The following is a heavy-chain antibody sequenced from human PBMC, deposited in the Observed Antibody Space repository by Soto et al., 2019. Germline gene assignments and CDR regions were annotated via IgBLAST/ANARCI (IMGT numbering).Heavy chain of an antibody. V-gene: IGHV1-69*13. Sequence: AASVKVSCKASGGTFSSYAISWVRQAPGQGLEWMGGIIPIFGTANYAQKFQGRVTITADESTSTAYMELSSLRSEDTAVYYCARRGITIFGVGDYYGMDVWGQGTTVTVSS. CDR1: GGTFSSYA. J-gene: IGHJ6*02. CDR2: IIPIFGTA. CDR3: ARRGITIFGVGDYYGMDV. D-gene: IGHD3-3*01.